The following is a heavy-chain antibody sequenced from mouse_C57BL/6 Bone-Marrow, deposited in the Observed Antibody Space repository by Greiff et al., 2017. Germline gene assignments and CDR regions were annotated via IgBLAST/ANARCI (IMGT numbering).Heavy chain of an antibody. Sequence: EVKVVESEGGLVQPGSSMKLSCTASGFTFSDYYMAWVRQVPEKGLEWVANINYDGSSTYYLDSLKSRFIISRDNAKNILYLQMSSLKSEDTATYYCARDRLGFFDHGGQGTTLTVSS. CDR1: GFTFSDYY. V-gene: IGHV5-16*01. CDR2: INYDGSST. J-gene: IGHJ2*01. CDR3: ARDRLGFFDH. D-gene: IGHD4-1*01.